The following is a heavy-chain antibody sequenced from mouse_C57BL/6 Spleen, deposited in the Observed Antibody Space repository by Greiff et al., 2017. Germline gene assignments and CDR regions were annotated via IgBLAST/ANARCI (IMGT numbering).Heavy chain of an antibody. CDR1: GYTFTSYW. CDR2: IDPSDSET. Sequence: QVQLQQPGAELVRPGSSVKLSCKASGYTFTSYWMHWVKQRPIQGLEWIGNIDPSDSETHYNQKFKDKATLTVDKSSSTAYMQLSSLTSEDSAVYYCARFDSHAWFAYWGQGTLVTVSA. J-gene: IGHJ3*01. D-gene: IGHD2-4*01. CDR3: ARFDSHAWFAY. V-gene: IGHV1-52*01.